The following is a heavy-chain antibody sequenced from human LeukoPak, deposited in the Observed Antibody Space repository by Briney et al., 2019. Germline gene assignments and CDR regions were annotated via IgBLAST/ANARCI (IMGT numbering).Heavy chain of an antibody. Sequence: GWSYRRSCADCGFRFSNYALTWVREVPGKGLEWVSTISGSGGNTYYADSVKGRFAISRDNSKNTLFLQMNSLRAEDTAMFNCAHLTRGYSDSDYGSWGQGTLVTVSS. J-gene: IGHJ5*02. CDR3: AHLTRGYSDSDYGS. CDR2: ISGSGGNT. V-gene: IGHV3-23*01. D-gene: IGHD5-12*01. CDR1: GFRFSNYA.